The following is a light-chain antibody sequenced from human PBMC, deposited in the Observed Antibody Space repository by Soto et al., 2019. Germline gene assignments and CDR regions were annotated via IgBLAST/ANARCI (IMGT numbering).Light chain of an antibody. CDR1: QSVSSSY. Sequence: EIVLTQSPGTLSLSPGERATLSCRASQSVSSSYLAWYQQKPGQAPRLLIYDASSRATGIPDRFSGIGSGTDFTLTISRLEPEDFAVYFCQQYGSSPYTFGQGTKLEIK. V-gene: IGKV3-20*01. J-gene: IGKJ2*01. CDR3: QQYGSSPYT. CDR2: DAS.